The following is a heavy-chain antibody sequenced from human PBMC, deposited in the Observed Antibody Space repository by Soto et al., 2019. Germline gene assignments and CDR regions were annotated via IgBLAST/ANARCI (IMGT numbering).Heavy chain of an antibody. CDR3: AKDLCPITPHQVKTITVTTCHYYYGMDV. CDR2: ISYDGSNK. V-gene: IGHV3-30*18. Sequence: QVQLVESGGGVVQPGRSLRLSCAASGFTFSSYGMHWVRQAPGKGLEWVAVISYDGSNKYYADSVKGRFTISRDNSKNTLYLQMTSLRAEDTAVYYCAKDLCPITPHQVKTITVTTCHYYYGMDVWGQGTTVTVSS. J-gene: IGHJ6*02. D-gene: IGHD4-17*01. CDR1: GFTFSSYG.